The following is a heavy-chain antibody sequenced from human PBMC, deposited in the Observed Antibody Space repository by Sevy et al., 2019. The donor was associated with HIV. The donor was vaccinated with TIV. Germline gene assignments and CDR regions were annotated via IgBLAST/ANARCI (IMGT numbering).Heavy chain of an antibody. Sequence: ASVKVSCRVSGYTLTKVSMHWVRQAPGKGLEWMGSFDPEDGQRIYAQKFQGRVTMSEDTSTDTAYMDLSSLRSDDTAVYYCAATREYLYGNSGYFDYWGQGTLVTVSS. CDR1: GYTLTKVS. J-gene: IGHJ4*02. D-gene: IGHD3-22*01. V-gene: IGHV1-24*01. CDR2: FDPEDGQR. CDR3: AATREYLYGNSGYFDY.